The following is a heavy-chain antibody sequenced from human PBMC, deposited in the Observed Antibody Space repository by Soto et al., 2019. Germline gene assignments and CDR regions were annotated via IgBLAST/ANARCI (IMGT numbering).Heavy chain of an antibody. J-gene: IGHJ4*02. Sequence: SQTLSLTCAISGDSVSSNSAAWNWIRQSPSRDLEWLGRTYYRSKWYNDYAVSVKSRITINPDTSKNQFSLQLNSVTPEDTAVYYCTTVSGLRFLEWLLPQINFDYWGQGTLVTVSS. CDR3: TTVSGLRFLEWLLPQINFDY. CDR2: TYYRSKWYN. V-gene: IGHV6-1*01. CDR1: GDSVSSNSAA. D-gene: IGHD3-3*01.